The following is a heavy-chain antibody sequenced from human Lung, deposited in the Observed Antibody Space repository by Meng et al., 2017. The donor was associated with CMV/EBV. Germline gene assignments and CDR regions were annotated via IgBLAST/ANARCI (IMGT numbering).Heavy chain of an antibody. CDR2: VTGRGDST. Sequence: GGSXRLSCTASGFIFSSFAMSWVRQAPGKGREWVSAVTGRGDSTYHADSVEGRFTISRDNSKNTLYLQMNSLSAEDTAVYYCAKDSPQYRNGWPRGNYLDLXGQGXLVTVSS. CDR3: AKDSPQYRNGWPRGNYLDL. D-gene: IGHD6-19*01. V-gene: IGHV3-23*01. CDR1: GFIFSSFA. J-gene: IGHJ4*02.